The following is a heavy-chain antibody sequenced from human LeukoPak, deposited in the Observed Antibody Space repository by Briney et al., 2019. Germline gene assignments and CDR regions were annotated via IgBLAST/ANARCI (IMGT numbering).Heavy chain of an antibody. V-gene: IGHV4-4*02. J-gene: IGHJ4*02. CDR3: ASITMVRGVIPYFHY. CDR2: IEHSGST. CDR1: GGSISSSNW. Sequence: PSETLSLTCAVSGGSISSSNWGCWVRQPPGKGLEWIGEIEHSGSTNYNPSLKSRVTISVDNSKNQFSLKLSSVTAADTAVYYCASITMVRGVIPYFHYWGQGTLVTVSS. D-gene: IGHD3-10*01.